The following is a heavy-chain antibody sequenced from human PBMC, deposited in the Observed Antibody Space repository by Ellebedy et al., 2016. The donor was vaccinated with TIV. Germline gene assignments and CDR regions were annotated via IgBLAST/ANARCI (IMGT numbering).Heavy chain of an antibody. Sequence: GESLKISCAASGFTFSDYYMSWIRQAPGKGLEWLSYISGSGNTMGYADSVKGRFIISRDNSKKTLYLQMNSLRAEDTAVYYCAKGRGGGSDSSAPRYYFDYWGLGTLVTVSS. J-gene: IGHJ4*02. D-gene: IGHD3-22*01. CDR3: AKGRGGGSDSSAPRYYFDY. CDR1: GFTFSDYY. CDR2: ISGSGNTM. V-gene: IGHV3-11*01.